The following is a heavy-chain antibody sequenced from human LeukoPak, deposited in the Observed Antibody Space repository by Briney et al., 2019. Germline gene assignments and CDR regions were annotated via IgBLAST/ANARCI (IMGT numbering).Heavy chain of an antibody. CDR1: GFTFSNYG. CDR3: AKFGLAGSGRYHDAFDI. J-gene: IGHJ3*02. D-gene: IGHD3-10*01. V-gene: IGHV3-33*06. CDR2: IWSGGTDK. Sequence: GRSLRLSCAASGFTFSNYGMHWVRQAPGKGLEWVAVIWSGGTDKYYADSVKGRFTVSRDNSKNTLYLQMNSLRAEDTAVYYCAKFGLAGSGRYHDAFDIWGQGTMVTVSS.